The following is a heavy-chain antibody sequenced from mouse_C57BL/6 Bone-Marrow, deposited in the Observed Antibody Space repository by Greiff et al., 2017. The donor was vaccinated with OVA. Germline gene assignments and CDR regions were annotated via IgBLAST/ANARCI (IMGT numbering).Heavy chain of an antibody. V-gene: IGHV5-4*01. CDR1: GFTFSSYA. Sequence: EVQGVESGGGLVKPGGSLKLSCAASGFTFSSYAMSWVRQTPEKRLEWVATISDGGSYTYYPDNVKGRFTTSRDNAKNNLYLQMSHLKSEDTAMYYCARGGYYGSSYAYWGQGTLVTVSA. CDR2: ISDGGSYT. J-gene: IGHJ3*01. CDR3: ARGGYYGSSYAY. D-gene: IGHD1-1*01.